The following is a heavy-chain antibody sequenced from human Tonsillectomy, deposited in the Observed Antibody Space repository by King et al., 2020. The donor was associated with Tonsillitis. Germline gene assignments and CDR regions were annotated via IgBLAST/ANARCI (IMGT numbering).Heavy chain of an antibody. CDR1: GYTFTSYG. V-gene: IGHV1-18*04. CDR2: ISAYNGNT. J-gene: IGHJ4*02. Sequence: QLVQSGAEVKKPGASVKVSCKASGYTFTSYGISWVRQAPGQGLEWMGWISAYNGNTNYAQKLQGRVTMTTDTSTSTAYMELRSLRSDDTAVYYCARDAPRQPHDYGDADFDYWGQGPLVTVSS. CDR3: ARDAPRQPHDYGDADFDY. D-gene: IGHD4-17*01.